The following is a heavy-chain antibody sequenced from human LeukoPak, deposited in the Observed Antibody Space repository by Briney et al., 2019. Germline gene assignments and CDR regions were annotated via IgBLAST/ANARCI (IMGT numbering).Heavy chain of an antibody. CDR3: ARGAPPDYFDY. J-gene: IGHJ4*02. Sequence: GGSLRLSCAASGFTVSSNYMSWVRQAPGKGLEWVSVIYSGGSTYYAGSVKGRFTISRHNSKNTLYLQMNSLRAEDTAVYYCARGAPPDYFDYWGQGTLVTVSS. CDR2: IYSGGST. V-gene: IGHV3-53*04. CDR1: GFTVSSNY.